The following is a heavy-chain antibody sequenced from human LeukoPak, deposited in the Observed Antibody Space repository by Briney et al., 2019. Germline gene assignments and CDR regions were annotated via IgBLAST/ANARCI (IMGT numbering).Heavy chain of an antibody. J-gene: IGHJ4*02. CDR1: GGSISSYY. V-gene: IGHV4-59*01. CDR2: IYYSGIT. Sequence: SETLSLTCTVSGGSISSYYWSWIRQPPGKGLEWIGYIYYSGITNYNPSLKSRVTISVDTSKNQFSLKLSSVTAADTAVYYCARDSGNYYGGFDHWGQGTLVTASS. D-gene: IGHD1-26*01. CDR3: ARDSGNYYGGFDH.